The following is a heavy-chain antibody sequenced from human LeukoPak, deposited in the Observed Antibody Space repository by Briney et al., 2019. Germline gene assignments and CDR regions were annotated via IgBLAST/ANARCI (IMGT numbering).Heavy chain of an antibody. CDR1: GFTFTICA. CDR2: ISYDGSNK. CDR3: ARETYGSGKWYFDL. J-gene: IGHJ2*01. Sequence: PVRSLRLSCAGSGFTFTICAMHWVRQAPRKGLWWGAHISYDGSNKYSADSERGPFTLSRDNSQNTLYLQMNRVRAEETAVYICARETYGSGKWYFDLWGRGTLVTVSS. V-gene: IGHV3-30-3*01. D-gene: IGHD3-10*01.